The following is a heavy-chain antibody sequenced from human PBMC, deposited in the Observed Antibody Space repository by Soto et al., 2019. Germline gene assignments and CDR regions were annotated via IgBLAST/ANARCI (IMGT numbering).Heavy chain of an antibody. J-gene: IGHJ3*02. Sequence: SETLSLICTVSGGSISSYYWSWIRQPPGKGLEWIGYISHSGSTNYNPSLRSRVTISVDTSKNQFSLKLSSVTAADTAVYYCARIPYDNIWGSYRYTVPDAFDIWGQGTMVTVSS. CDR1: GGSISSYY. CDR3: ARIPYDNIWGSYRYTVPDAFDI. V-gene: IGHV4-59*01. CDR2: ISHSGST. D-gene: IGHD3-16*02.